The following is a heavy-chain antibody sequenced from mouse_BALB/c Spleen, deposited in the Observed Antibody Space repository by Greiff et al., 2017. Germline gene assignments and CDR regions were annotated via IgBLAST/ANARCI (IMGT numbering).Heavy chain of an antibody. CDR2: IDPETGGT. CDR1: GYTFTDYE. J-gene: IGHJ4*01. V-gene: IGHV1-15*01. CDR3: TSPLTYAMDY. Sequence: QAQLQQSGAELVRPGASVTLSCKASGYTFTDYEMHWVKQTPVHGLEWIGAIDPETGGTAYNQKFKGKATLTADKSSSTAYMELRSLTSEDSAVYYCTSPLTYAMDYWGQGTSVTVSS.